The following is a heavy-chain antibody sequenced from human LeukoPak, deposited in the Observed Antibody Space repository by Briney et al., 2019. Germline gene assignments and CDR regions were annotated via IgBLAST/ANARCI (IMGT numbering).Heavy chain of an antibody. CDR3: ARLLTDVD. CDR2: IIPIFGTA. Sequence: ASVKVSCKASGGTFSSYAVSWVRQAPGQGLEWMGGIIPIFGTANYAQKFQGRVTITADESTSTAYMELSSLRSDDTAVYYCARLLTDVDWGQGTLVTVSS. D-gene: IGHD3-10*01. CDR1: GGTFSSYA. V-gene: IGHV1-69*01. J-gene: IGHJ4*02.